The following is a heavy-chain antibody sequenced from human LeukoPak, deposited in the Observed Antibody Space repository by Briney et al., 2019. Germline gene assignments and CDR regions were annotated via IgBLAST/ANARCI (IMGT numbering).Heavy chain of an antibody. D-gene: IGHD2-15*01. J-gene: IGHJ2*01. CDR2: IKQDGSEK. CDR3: ARHYCSGGSCYSNPNWYFDL. CDR1: GFTFSSYW. Sequence: GGSLRLSCAASGFTFSSYWMSWVRQAPGKGLEGVANIKQDGSEKYYVDSVKGRFTISRGNAKNSMYLQMNSLRAEDTAVYYCARHYCSGGSCYSNPNWYFDLWGRGTLVTVSS. V-gene: IGHV3-7*01.